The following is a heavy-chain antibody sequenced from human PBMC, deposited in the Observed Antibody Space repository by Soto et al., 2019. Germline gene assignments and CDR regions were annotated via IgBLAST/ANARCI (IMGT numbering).Heavy chain of an antibody. CDR1: GGSISSYY. CDR2: IYYSGST. Sequence: PSETLSLTCTVSGGSISSYYWSWIRQPPGKGLEWIGYIYYSGSTNYNPSLKSRVTISVDTSKNQFSLKLSSVTAADTAVYYFERDPVILDLLAFCGQGSLVPVSS. J-gene: IGHJ1*01. CDR3: ERDPVILDLLAF. V-gene: IGHV4-59*01.